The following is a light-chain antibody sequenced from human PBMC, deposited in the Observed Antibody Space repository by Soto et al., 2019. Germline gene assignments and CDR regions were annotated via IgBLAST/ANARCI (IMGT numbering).Light chain of an antibody. J-gene: IGLJ3*02. Sequence: QSALTQPASVSGSPGQSITISCTGTSNDVGSYNLVSWYQQHPGKAPKLLIYEVSKRPSGVSNRFSGSKSGNTASLTISGXXXXXXXXYYCCSYAATSTWLFGGGTKLTVL. CDR1: SNDVGSYNL. CDR2: EVS. V-gene: IGLV2-23*02. CDR3: CSYAATSTWL.